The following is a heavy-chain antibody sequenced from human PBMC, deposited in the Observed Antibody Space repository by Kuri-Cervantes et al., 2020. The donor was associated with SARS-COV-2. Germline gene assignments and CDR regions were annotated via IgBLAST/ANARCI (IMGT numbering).Heavy chain of an antibody. V-gene: IGHV1-69*13. J-gene: IGHJ2*01. D-gene: IGHD2-8*01. CDR3: ASRKRELVYATRWGYFDL. CDR1: GGTFSSYA. CDR2: IIPIFGTA. Sequence: SVKVSCKASGGTFSSYAISWVRQVPGQGLEWMGGIIPIFGTANYAQKFQGRVTITADETTSTAYMELSSLRSEDTDVYYCASRKRELVYATRWGYFDLWGRGTLVTVSS.